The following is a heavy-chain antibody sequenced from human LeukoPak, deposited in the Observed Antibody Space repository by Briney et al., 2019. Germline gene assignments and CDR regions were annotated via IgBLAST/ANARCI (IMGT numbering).Heavy chain of an antibody. CDR2: MNPNSGNT. V-gene: IGHV1-8*01. Sequence: ASVKVSCKASGYTFTSYDINWVRQAPGQGLEWRGWMNPNSGNTGYAQKFQGRVTMTRNTSISTAYMELSSLRSEDTAVYYCAVGVAAYYDAFDIWGQGTMLTVSS. J-gene: IGHJ3*02. D-gene: IGHD2-15*01. CDR3: AVGVAAYYDAFDI. CDR1: GYTFTSYD.